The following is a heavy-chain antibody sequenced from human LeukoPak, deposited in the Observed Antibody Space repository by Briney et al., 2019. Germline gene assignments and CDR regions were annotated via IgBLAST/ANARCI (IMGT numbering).Heavy chain of an antibody. CDR3: ARDSSGSYYVFDY. D-gene: IGHD1-26*01. CDR1: GFTFSSYW. J-gene: IGHJ4*02. CDR2: IKQDGSEK. V-gene: IGHV3-7*01. Sequence: PGGSLRLSCAASGFTFSSYWMSWVRQAPGKGLEWVANIKQDGSEKYYVDSVKGRFTISRDNAKNSLYLQMNSLRAEDTAVYYCARDSSGSYYVFDYWGRGTLVTVSS.